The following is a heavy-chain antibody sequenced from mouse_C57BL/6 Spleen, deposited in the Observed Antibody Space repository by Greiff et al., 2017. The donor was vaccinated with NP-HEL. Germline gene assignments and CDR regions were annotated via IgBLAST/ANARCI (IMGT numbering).Heavy chain of an antibody. CDR3: ARSEGYGHYAMDY. D-gene: IGHD1-1*02. V-gene: IGHV1-20*01. Sequence: EVQLQQSGPELVKPGDSVKISCKASGYSFTGYFMNWVMQSHGKSLEWIGRINPYNGDTFYNQKFKGKATLTVDKSSSTAHMELRSLTSEDSAVYYCARSEGYGHYAMDYWGQGTSVTVSS. J-gene: IGHJ4*01. CDR2: INPYNGDT. CDR1: GYSFTGYF.